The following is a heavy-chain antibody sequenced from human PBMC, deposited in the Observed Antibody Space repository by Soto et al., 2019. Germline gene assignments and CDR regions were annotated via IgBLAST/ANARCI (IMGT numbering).Heavy chain of an antibody. CDR1: GFTFTSSA. CDR2: IVVGSGNT. J-gene: IGHJ4*02. D-gene: IGHD3-22*01. Sequence: QMQLVQSGPEVKKPGTSVKVSCKASGFTFTSSAVQWVRQARGQRLEWIGWIVVGSGNTNYAQKFQERVTITRDMSTSTAYMELSSLRSEDTAVYYCAAGKGYYYDSRVDLDYWGQGTLVTVSS. CDR3: AAGKGYYYDSRVDLDY. V-gene: IGHV1-58*01.